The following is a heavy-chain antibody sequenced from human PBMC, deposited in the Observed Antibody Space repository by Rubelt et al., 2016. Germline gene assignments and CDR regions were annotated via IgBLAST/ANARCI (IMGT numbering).Heavy chain of an antibody. V-gene: IGHV1-2*06. D-gene: IGHD5-24*01. Sequence: MHWVRQAPGQGLEWMGRISPNSGGTNYAQKFQGRVTMTRDTSISTAYMELSRLRSDDTAVYYCARFREDGYNNYHDGFDIWGLGNMVPVSS. CDR2: ISPNSGGT. J-gene: IGHJ3*02. CDR3: ARFREDGYNNYHDGFDI.